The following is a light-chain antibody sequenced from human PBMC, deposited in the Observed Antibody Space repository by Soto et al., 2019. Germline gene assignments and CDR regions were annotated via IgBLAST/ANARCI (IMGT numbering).Light chain of an antibody. J-gene: IGKJ1*01. CDR3: QQCDNWPWT. V-gene: IGKV3-15*01. CDR2: GAS. Sequence: EIVLTQSPATLSLSPGERATLSCRTSQSVRTYLAWYQQKPGQAPRLLIHGASTRAPGFPARFSGSGSGTDFTLTISSLQSEDFAVYYCQQCDNWPWTFGQGTKVDIK. CDR1: QSVRTY.